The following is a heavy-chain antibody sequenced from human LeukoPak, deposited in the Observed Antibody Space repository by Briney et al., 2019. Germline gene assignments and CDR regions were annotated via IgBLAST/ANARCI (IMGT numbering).Heavy chain of an antibody. V-gene: IGHV1-69*06. CDR1: GYTFTGYY. CDR3: ASGRTDIVVVPATLRNYYFDY. CDR2: IMPISGTA. Sequence: ASVKVSCKAPGYTFTGYYMHWVRQAPGQGLEWMGGIMPISGTANYAQKFQGRVTITADKPTNTAYMELSSLRSEDTAVYYCASGRTDIVVVPATLRNYYFDYWGQGTLVTVSS. D-gene: IGHD2-2*01. J-gene: IGHJ4*02.